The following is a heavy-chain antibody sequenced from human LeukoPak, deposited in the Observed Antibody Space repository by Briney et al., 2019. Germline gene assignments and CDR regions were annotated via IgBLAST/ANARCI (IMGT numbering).Heavy chain of an antibody. CDR3: AKARIQSYGGFRGYYFDY. J-gene: IGHJ4*02. CDR1: GFTFSSYA. V-gene: IGHV3-23*01. D-gene: IGHD5-12*01. Sequence: GGSLRLSCAASGFTFSSYAMSWVRQAPGKGLEWVSAISGSGGSTYYADSVKGRFTIPRDNSKNTLYLQMNSLRAEDTAVYYCAKARIQSYGGFRGYYFDYWGQGTLVTVSS. CDR2: ISGSGGST.